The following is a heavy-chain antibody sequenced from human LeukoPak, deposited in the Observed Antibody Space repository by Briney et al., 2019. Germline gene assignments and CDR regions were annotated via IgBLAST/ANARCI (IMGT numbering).Heavy chain of an antibody. Sequence: GGSLRLSCAASGFIFPTYWMSWVRQVPGKGLEWVANINQDGSEKYYVDSVKGRFTISRDNAKNSLYLQMNSLRAEDTAVYYCARDPNPDSSGYYSWGQGTLVTVSS. CDR1: GFIFPTYW. V-gene: IGHV3-7*01. J-gene: IGHJ4*02. D-gene: IGHD3-22*01. CDR2: INQDGSEK. CDR3: ARDPNPDSSGYYS.